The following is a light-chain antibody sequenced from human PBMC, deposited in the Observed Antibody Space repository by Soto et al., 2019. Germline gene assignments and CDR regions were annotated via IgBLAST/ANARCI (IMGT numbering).Light chain of an antibody. CDR1: KLGDKY. Sequence: VLTQPPSVSVSPGQTASITCSGDKLGDKYACWYQQKPGQSPVLVIYQDSKRPSGIPERFSGSKSGNTATLTISGTQAMDEADYYCQAWDSSTPVVFGGGTKVTVL. CDR2: QDS. CDR3: QAWDSSTPVV. V-gene: IGLV3-1*01. J-gene: IGLJ2*01.